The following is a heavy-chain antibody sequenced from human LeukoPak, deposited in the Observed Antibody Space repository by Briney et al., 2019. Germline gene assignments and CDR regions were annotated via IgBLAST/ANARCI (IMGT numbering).Heavy chain of an antibody. CDR1: GGSISSYY. V-gene: IGHV4-59*12. CDR3: ATHFRYGDYDGP. J-gene: IGHJ5*02. D-gene: IGHD4-17*01. Sequence: PSETLSLTCTVSGGSISSYYWSWIRQPPGKGLEWIGYIYYSGSTNYNPSLKSRVTISVDTSKNQFSLKLSSVTAADTAVYYCATHFRYGDYDGPWGQGTLVTVSS. CDR2: IYYSGST.